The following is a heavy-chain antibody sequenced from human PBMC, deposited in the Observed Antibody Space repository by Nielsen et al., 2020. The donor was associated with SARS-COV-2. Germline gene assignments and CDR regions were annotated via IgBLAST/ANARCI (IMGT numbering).Heavy chain of an antibody. V-gene: IGHV7-4-1*02. D-gene: IGHD6-19*01. J-gene: IGHJ4*02. Sequence: ASVKVSCKASEYTFTSYTMNWMRQAPGQGLEWMGWINTDTGNPTYAQGFTGRFVFSLDTSVSTAYLQISSLKAEDTAVYYCARDRIAVAGLFDYWGQGTLVTVSS. CDR1: EYTFTSYT. CDR3: ARDRIAVAGLFDY. CDR2: INTDTGNP.